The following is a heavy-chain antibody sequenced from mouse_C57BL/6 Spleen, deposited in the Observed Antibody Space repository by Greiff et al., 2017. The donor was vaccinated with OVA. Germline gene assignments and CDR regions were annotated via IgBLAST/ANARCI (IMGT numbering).Heavy chain of an antibody. V-gene: IGHV1-80*01. Sequence: VQLQQSGAELVKPGASVKISCKASGYAFSSYWMNWVKQRPGKGLEWIGQIYPGDGDTNYNGKFKGKATLTADKSSSTAYMQLSSLTSEDSAVYFCARPYYSNYVYFDVWGTGTTVTVSS. D-gene: IGHD2-5*01. CDR3: ARPYYSNYVYFDV. CDR1: GYAFSSYW. J-gene: IGHJ1*03. CDR2: IYPGDGDT.